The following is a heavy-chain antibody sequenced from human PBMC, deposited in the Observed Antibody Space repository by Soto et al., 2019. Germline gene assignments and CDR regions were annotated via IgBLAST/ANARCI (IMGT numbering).Heavy chain of an antibody. D-gene: IGHD6-19*01. CDR2: TYYRSKWYN. CDR1: GDSVSSNHAT. V-gene: IGHV6-1*01. J-gene: IGHJ4*02. Sequence: SQTLSLTCAISGDSVSSNHATWDWIRQSPSRGLEWLGRTYYRSKWYNDYAVSVESRITINPDTSKNQFSLKLSSVTAADTAVYYCARHVNLPLAGTGFDSWGRGTLVTVSS. CDR3: ARHVNLPLAGTGFDS.